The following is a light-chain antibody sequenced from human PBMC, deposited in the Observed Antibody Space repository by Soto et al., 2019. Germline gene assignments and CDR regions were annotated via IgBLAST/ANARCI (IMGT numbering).Light chain of an antibody. CDR1: QSVSTSY. J-gene: IGKJ2*01. CDR3: QQHGSSPYMYT. Sequence: EIVLTQSPGTLSLSPGDSATLSCRTSQSVSTSYLAWYQQKRGQAPRLLIYAASSRATGIPDWFSGSGSGADFTLTISRLEPEDSAVYYCQQHGSSPYMYTFGQGTNLEI. CDR2: AAS. V-gene: IGKV3-20*01.